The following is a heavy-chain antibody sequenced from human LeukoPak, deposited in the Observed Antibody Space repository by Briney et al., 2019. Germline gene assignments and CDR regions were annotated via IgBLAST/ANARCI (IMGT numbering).Heavy chain of an antibody. Sequence: GGSLRLSCVASGFSFSAYIMHWVRQAPGKGLEYVSAIRSDGSSTFYPNSVKGRFTISRDNSKSPLYLQMGSLRAEDTAVYYCTRRYGGHSGWAGYHDSWGQGTLVTVSS. CDR1: GFSFSAYI. CDR3: TRRYGGHSGWAGYHDS. CDR2: IRSDGSST. J-gene: IGHJ4*02. D-gene: IGHD6-19*01. V-gene: IGHV3-64*01.